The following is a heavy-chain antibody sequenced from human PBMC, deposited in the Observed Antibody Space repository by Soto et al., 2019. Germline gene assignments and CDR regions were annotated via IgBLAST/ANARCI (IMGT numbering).Heavy chain of an antibody. Sequence: SETLSLTCPISGFSISSSSYYWGWKRPPPGKGLEWIGSIFYSGISYYNPSLKSRVTMSVDTSKNQFSLKLSSVTAADTAVYYCARLYGTGSFSFYGVDVWGRGTT. CDR2: IFYSGIS. CDR1: GFSISSSSYY. D-gene: IGHD3-10*01. J-gene: IGHJ6*04. CDR3: ARLYGTGSFSFYGVDV. V-gene: IGHV4-39*01.